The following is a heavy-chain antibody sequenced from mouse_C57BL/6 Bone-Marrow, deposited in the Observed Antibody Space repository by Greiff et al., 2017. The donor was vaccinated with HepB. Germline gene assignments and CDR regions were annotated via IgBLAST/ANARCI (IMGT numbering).Heavy chain of an antibody. V-gene: IGHV1-84*01. CDR2: IYPGSGNT. CDR1: GYTFTDYY. J-gene: IGHJ2*01. Sequence: QVHVKQSGPELVKPGASVKISCKASGYTFTDYYINWVKQRPGQGLEWIGWIYPGSGNTKYNEKFKGKATLTVDTSSSTAYMQLSSLTSEDSAVYFCARSLLRYYFDYWGQGTTLTVSS. D-gene: IGHD1-2*01. CDR3: ARSLLRYYFDY.